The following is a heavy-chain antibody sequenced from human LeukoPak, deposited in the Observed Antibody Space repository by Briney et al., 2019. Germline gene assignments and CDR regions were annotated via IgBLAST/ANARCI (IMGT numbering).Heavy chain of an antibody. CDR2: INQDGGEI. D-gene: IGHD3-10*01. Sequence: GGSLRLSCAASGFTFSSSWMTWVRQAPGKGLEWVASINQDGGEIHYVDSVKGRFTISRDNSKNTLYLQMNSLRAEDTAVYYCARDLLYGSGSYYNAIWGQGTLVTVSS. V-gene: IGHV3-7*01. CDR3: ARDLLYGSGSYYNAI. CDR1: GFTFSSSW. J-gene: IGHJ4*02.